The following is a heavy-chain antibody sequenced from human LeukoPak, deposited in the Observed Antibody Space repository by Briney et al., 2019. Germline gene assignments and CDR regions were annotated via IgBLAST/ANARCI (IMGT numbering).Heavy chain of an antibody. J-gene: IGHJ6*03. CDR3: ARQDRGMVTYYSYYYMDV. V-gene: IGHV4-39*01. Sequence: PSETLSLTCSVSGGSISSSPYYWGWIRQPPGKGLEWIGSIYYSGSPYYSPSLKSRVTISVDTSKNQFSLKLTSVTAADTAVYYCARQDRGMVTYYSYYYMDVWGKGTTVTASS. CDR1: GGSISSSPYY. CDR2: IYYSGSP. D-gene: IGHD5-18*01.